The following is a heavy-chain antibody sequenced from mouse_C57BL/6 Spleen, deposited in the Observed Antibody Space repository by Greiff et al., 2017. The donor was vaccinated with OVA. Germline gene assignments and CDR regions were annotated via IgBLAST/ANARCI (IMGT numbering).Heavy chain of an antibody. CDR1: GYAFSSSW. CDR2: IYPGDGDT. D-gene: IGHD1-1*02. J-gene: IGHJ2*01. Sequence: VQLQQSGPELVKPGASVKISCKASGYAFSSSWMNWVKQRPGKGLEWIGRIYPGDGDTNYNEKFKSKATLTVDTSSSTAYMQLSSLTSEDSAVYYCARGSYGFDYWGQGTTLTVSS. CDR3: ARGSYGFDY. V-gene: IGHV1-82*01.